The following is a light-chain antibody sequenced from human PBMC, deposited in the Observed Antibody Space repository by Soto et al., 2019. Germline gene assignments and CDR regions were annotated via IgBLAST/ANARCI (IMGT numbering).Light chain of an antibody. J-gene: IGLJ1*01. Sequence: SVLTQPPPVSGAPGERVTISCTGGSPKFGAGYDVHWYQQLPGTAPKLLIYGNSNRPSGVPDRFSGSKSGTSASLAITGLQAEDEADYYCQSYDSSLSGCVFGTGTKVTVL. CDR3: QSYDSSLSGCV. CDR1: SPKFGAGYD. CDR2: GNS. V-gene: IGLV1-40*01.